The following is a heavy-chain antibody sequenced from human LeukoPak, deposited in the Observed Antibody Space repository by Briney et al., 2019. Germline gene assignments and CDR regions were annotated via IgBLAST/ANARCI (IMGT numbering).Heavy chain of an antibody. CDR2: INHSGST. D-gene: IGHD3-3*01. J-gene: IGHJ5*02. V-gene: IGHV4-34*01. CDR3: ARGGYDYWSGYYTGRFWFDP. CDR1: GGSISGYY. Sequence: PSETLSLTCAVYGGSISGYYWSWIRQPPGKGLEWIGEINHSGSTNYNPSLKSRVTISVDTSKNQFPLKLSSVTAADTAVYYCARGGYDYWSGYYTGRFWFDPWGQGTLVTVSS.